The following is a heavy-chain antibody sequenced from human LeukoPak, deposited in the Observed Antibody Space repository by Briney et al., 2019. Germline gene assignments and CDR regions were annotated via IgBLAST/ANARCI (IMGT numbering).Heavy chain of an antibody. V-gene: IGHV1-69-2*01. D-gene: IGHD1-26*01. CDR1: GDTFTDYY. Sequence: ASVKVSCKVSGDTFTDYYMHWVQQAPGKGLEWMGLVDPEDGETIYAEKFQGRVTITADTSTDTAYMELSSLRSEDTAVYYCAGYRGSYYDAFDIWGQGTMVTVSS. J-gene: IGHJ3*02. CDR3: AGYRGSYYDAFDI. CDR2: VDPEDGET.